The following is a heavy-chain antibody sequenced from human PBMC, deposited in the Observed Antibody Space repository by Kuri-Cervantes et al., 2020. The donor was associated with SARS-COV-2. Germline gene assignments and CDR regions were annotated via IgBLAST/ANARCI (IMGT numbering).Heavy chain of an antibody. D-gene: IGHD6-13*01. V-gene: IGHV3-30*04. J-gene: IGHJ4*02. CDR3: ARGEGSRWSY. Sequence: GGSLRLSCAASGFTFSSYAMHWVRQAPGKGLEWVAVISYDGSNKYYADSVQGRFTISRDNSKNTLYLQMNSLRAEDTAVYYCARGEGSRWSYWGQGTRVTGSS. CDR1: GFTFSSYA. CDR2: ISYDGSNK.